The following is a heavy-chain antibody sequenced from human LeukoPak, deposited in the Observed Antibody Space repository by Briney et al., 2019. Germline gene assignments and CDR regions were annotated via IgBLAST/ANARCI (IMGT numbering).Heavy chain of an antibody. Sequence: PGGSLRLSCAASEFTFSSYWMSWVRQAPGKGHEWVANIKQDGSDKFYVDSVKGRFTISRDNAKNSLFLQMNNLRAEDTAVYYCAREYGGYASKFLDVWGQGTMVTVSS. V-gene: IGHV3-7*03. CDR1: EFTFSSYW. CDR3: AREYGGYASKFLDV. CDR2: IKQDGSDK. D-gene: IGHD5-12*01. J-gene: IGHJ3*01.